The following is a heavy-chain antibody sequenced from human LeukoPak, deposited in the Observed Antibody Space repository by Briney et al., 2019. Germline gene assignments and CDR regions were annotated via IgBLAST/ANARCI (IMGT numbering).Heavy chain of an antibody. CDR3: ARDRSSGSYYGDFDY. Sequence: ASVKVSCKASGYTFTGYCMHWVRQAPGQGLEWMGRINPNSGGTNYAQKFQGRVTMTRDTSISTAYMELSRLRSDDTAVYYCARDRSSGSYYGDFDYWGQGTLVTVSS. CDR1: GYTFTGYC. CDR2: INPNSGGT. V-gene: IGHV1-2*06. J-gene: IGHJ4*02. D-gene: IGHD1-26*01.